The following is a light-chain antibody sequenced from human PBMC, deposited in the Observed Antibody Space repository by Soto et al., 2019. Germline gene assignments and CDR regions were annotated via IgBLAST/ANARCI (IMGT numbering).Light chain of an antibody. CDR2: EVS. Sequence: QSVLTQPACVSGSPGQSITISCTGTSSDVGAYDYVSWYQQHPDKAPKLMIYEVSNRPSGVSNRFSGSKSVNTATLTISGLQAEDEADYYCSSYTSSSTRVFGTGTKLTVL. J-gene: IGLJ1*01. V-gene: IGLV2-14*03. CDR3: SSYTSSSTRV. CDR1: SSDVGAYDY.